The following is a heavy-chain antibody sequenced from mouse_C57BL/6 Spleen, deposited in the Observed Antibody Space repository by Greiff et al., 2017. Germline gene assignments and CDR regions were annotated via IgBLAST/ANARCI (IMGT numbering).Heavy chain of an antibody. CDR3: AREGPSRGSSLDYAMDY. CDR1: GYTFTSYG. D-gene: IGHD1-1*01. CDR2: IYPRSGNT. V-gene: IGHV1-81*01. J-gene: IGHJ4*01. Sequence: VKLVESGAELARPGASVKLSCKASGYTFTSYGISWVKQRTGQGLEWIGEIYPRSGNTYYNEKFKGKATLTADKSSSTAYMELRSLTSEDSAVYFCAREGPSRGSSLDYAMDYWGQGTSVTVSS.